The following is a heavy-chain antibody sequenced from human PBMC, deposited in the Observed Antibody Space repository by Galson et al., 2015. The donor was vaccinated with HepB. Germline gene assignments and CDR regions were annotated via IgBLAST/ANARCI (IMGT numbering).Heavy chain of an antibody. D-gene: IGHD2-2*01. J-gene: IGHJ4*01. Sequence: VKASCKASGYPFTSYGVTWVRQAAGEGLEWMGWINAGNGKTNYAQQFQGRVTVTTDTSTNTAYMDLRSLRFDDTAVYYCVRDSAYAVDYWGHGTLVIVSS. CDR1: GYPFTSYG. CDR2: INAGNGKT. CDR3: VRDSAYAVDY. V-gene: IGHV1-18*01.